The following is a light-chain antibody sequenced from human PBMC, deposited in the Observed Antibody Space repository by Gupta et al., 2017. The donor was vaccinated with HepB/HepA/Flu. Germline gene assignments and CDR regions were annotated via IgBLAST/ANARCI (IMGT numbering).Light chain of an antibody. J-gene: IGKJ1*01. Sequence: DIQMTQSPSSLSASVGDRVTITCRASERINTSLNWYQQKSGKAPKLLIYAASRVKSGVPSRFSGSGTGTDFTLTIGRLQPEDFATYFCQQSDSAPWGFGQGTKLEIK. CDR2: AAS. V-gene: IGKV1-39*01. CDR3: QQSDSAPWG. CDR1: ERINTS.